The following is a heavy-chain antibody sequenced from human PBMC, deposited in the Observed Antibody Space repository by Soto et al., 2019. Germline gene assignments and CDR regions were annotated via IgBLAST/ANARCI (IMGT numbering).Heavy chain of an antibody. CDR3: TRGLFSGSSYSWSWYYFDS. J-gene: IGHJ4*02. D-gene: IGHD1-26*01. Sequence: SETLSLTCAFSGGTISGYIWTWIRQTPGKELQWIGKINHSGSSIYNPSLKNRVTISTMSNNKFSLELSSVTAADTAVYYCTRGLFSGSSYSWSWYYFDSWGQGTMVT. V-gene: IGHV4-34*01. CDR1: GGTISGYI. CDR2: INHSGSS.